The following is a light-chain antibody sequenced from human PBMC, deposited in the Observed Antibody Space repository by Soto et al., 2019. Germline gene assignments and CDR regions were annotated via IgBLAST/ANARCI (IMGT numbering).Light chain of an antibody. J-gene: IGLJ2*01. CDR2: TNN. CDR3: ATWDDSLSGPV. CDR1: SSNVGSSF. Sequence: QSVLTQPPSASGTPGQTVTISCSGSSSNVGSSFLYWYQQLPGTAPKLLIYTNNQRPSAVPDRFSASKSGASASLAISGLRSEDEADYYCATWDDSLSGPVFGGGTKLTVL. V-gene: IGLV1-47*01.